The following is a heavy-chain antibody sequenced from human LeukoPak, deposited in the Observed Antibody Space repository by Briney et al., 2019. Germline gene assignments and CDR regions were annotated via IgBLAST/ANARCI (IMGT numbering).Heavy chain of an antibody. CDR3: AKSVWFGDLDY. D-gene: IGHD3-10*01. CDR1: GFAFSSYG. J-gene: IGHJ4*02. CDR2: ISYDGSNK. Sequence: GGSLRLSCAASGFAFSSYGMHWVRQAPGKGLEWVAVISYDGSNKYYADSVKGRFTISRDNSKNTLYLQMNSLRAEDTAVYYCAKSVWFGDLDYWGQGTLVTVSS. V-gene: IGHV3-30*18.